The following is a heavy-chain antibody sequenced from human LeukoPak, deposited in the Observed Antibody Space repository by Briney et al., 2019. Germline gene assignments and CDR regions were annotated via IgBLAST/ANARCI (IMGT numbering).Heavy chain of an antibody. CDR1: GFTFSSYA. J-gene: IGHJ4*02. Sequence: GRSLRLSCAASGFTFSSYAMHWVGQAPGKGLEWVAVISYDGSNKYYADSVKGRFTISRDNSKNTLYLQMNSLRAEDTAVYYCARDHRGVRDYFDYWGQGTLVTVSS. D-gene: IGHD3-10*01. CDR3: ARDHRGVRDYFDY. CDR2: ISYDGSNK. V-gene: IGHV3-30-3*01.